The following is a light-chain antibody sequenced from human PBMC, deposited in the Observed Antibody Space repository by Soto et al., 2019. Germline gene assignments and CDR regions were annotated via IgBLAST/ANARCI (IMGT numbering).Light chain of an antibody. V-gene: IGKV3-15*01. CDR3: QQYNNWPPFT. Sequence: EIVMTQSPATLSVSPGERATLSCRASQDVSSNLAWYQQKPGQAPKLLIYGASTRATGIPARFSGSGSGTEFTLPLCCLQCEDFAVYYCQQYNNWPPFTFGQGTRREIK. J-gene: IGKJ5*01. CDR1: QDVSSN. CDR2: GAS.